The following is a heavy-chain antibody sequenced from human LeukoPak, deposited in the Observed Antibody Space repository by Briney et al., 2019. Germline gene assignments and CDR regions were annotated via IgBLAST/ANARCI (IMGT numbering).Heavy chain of an antibody. V-gene: IGHV4-38-2*02. D-gene: IGHD2-8*02. CDR3: ARNPTGGYYYFDS. CDR1: GFSISTAYY. Sequence: SETLSLTCTVSGFSISTAYYWGWIRQPPGKGLEWIGSIYHSGSTYYNPSLKSRVTISVDTSENQFSLKLSSVTAADTAVYYCARNPTGGYYYFDSWGQGALVTVSS. J-gene: IGHJ4*02. CDR2: IYHSGST.